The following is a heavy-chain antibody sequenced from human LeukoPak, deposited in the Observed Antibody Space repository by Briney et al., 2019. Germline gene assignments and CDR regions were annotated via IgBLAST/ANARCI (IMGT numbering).Heavy chain of an antibody. CDR2: INPNSGGT. CDR3: ARFWDIVVVPAAIHNYYYYGMDV. Sequence: ASVKVSCKASGYTFTGYYMHWVRQAPGQGLEWMGWINPNSGGTNYAQKFQGRVTMTRDTSISTAYMELSRLRSDDTAVYYCARFWDIVVVPAAIHNYYYYGMDVWGQGTTVTVSS. J-gene: IGHJ6*02. V-gene: IGHV1-2*02. D-gene: IGHD2-2*02. CDR1: GYTFTGYY.